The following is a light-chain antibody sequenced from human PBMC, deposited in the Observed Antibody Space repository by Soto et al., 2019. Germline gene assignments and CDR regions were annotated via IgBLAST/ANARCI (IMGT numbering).Light chain of an antibody. Sequence: QSALTQPASVSGSPGQSITISCTGTSSDIGGYNSVSWFQQHPGKAPKLMVYEVSNRPSGVSNRFSGSKFDNAASLTISGLQAEDGADYYCASYTTNGTVLSGAGTKLTV. J-gene: IGLJ2*01. CDR3: ASYTTNGTVL. CDR1: SSDIGGYNS. CDR2: EVS. V-gene: IGLV2-14*01.